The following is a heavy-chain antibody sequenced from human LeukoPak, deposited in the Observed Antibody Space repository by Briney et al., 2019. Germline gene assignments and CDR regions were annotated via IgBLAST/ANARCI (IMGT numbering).Heavy chain of an antibody. V-gene: IGHV4-59*08. CDR3: ARWGFDLGGVDY. J-gene: IGHJ4*02. Sequence: PSETLSLTCTVSGGSISSYYWSWIRQPPGKGLEWIGYIYYSGSTNYNPSLKSRVTISVDTSKNQFSLKLSSVTAADTAVYYCARWGFDLGGVDYWGQGTLVTVSS. CDR2: IYYSGST. CDR1: GGSISSYY. D-gene: IGHD3-16*01.